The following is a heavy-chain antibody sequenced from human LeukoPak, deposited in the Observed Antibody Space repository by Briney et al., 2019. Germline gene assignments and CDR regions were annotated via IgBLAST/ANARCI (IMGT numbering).Heavy chain of an antibody. V-gene: IGHV4-59*01. J-gene: IGHJ3*02. CDR1: GGSISSYY. CDR3: ARDSSGDAFDI. CDR2: IYYSGST. Sequence: SETLSLTCTVSGGSISSYYWSSIRQPPGKGLEWIGYIYYSGSTNYNPSLKSRVTISVDTSKNQFSLKLSSVTAADTAVYYCARDSSGDAFDIWGQGTMVTVSS.